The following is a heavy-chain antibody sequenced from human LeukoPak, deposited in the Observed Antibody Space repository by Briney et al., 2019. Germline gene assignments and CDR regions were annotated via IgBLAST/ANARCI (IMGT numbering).Heavy chain of an antibody. CDR2: ISGSGGST. V-gene: IGHV3-23*01. D-gene: IGHD1-1*01. J-gene: IGHJ6*03. CDR3: AKGVYTTSYYYMDV. Sequence: GGSLRLSCAASGFTFSSYGMSWVRQAPGKGLEWVSAISGSGGSTYYGDSVKGRFTISRDNSKNTLYLQMNSLRAEDTAVYYCAKGVYTTSYYYMDVWGKGTTVTISS. CDR1: GFTFSSYG.